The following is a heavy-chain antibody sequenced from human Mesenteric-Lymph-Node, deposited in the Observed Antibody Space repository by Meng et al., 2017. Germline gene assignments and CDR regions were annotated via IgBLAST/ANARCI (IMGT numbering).Heavy chain of an antibody. D-gene: IGHD1-1*01. CDR3: TNDRLIH. CDR2: INPDGSDP. J-gene: IGHJ1*01. CDR1: GFTFTDHW. Sequence: EVEVLDVGGGLGHPGVSLRLSCAGSGFTFTDHWMYWVRQGPGEGLVGVSRINPDGSDPTYADSVKGRFTISRDNAKNTVYLQMNSLRAEDTAVYYCTNDRLIHWGQGALVTVSS. V-gene: IGHV3-74*02.